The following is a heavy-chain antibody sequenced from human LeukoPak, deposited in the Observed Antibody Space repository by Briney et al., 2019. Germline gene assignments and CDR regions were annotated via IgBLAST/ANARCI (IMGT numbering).Heavy chain of an antibody. CDR1: GGSISSSSYY. Sequence: PSETLSLTCTVSGGSISSSSYYWGWIRQPPGKGLEWIGSIYYSGSTYYNPSLKSRVTISVDTPKNQFSLKLSSVTAADTAVYYCARGPIDAFDIWGQGTMVTVSS. V-gene: IGHV4-39*01. J-gene: IGHJ3*02. CDR3: ARGPIDAFDI. CDR2: IYYSGST.